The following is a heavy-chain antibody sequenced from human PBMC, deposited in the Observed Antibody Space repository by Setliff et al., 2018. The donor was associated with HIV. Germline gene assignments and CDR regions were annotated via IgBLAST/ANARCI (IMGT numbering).Heavy chain of an antibody. V-gene: IGHV4-61*02. J-gene: IGHJ4*02. CDR1: GGSISSTSHY. D-gene: IGHD3-16*02. CDR2: IFTSGSA. CDR3: ARRKSGSSYRFFNY. Sequence: PSETLSLTCTVSGGSISSTSHYWTWIRQPAEKGLEWLGRIFTSGSASYNPSLESRVTFSVDTSKNQFALKLTSVTAADTAVYYCARRKSGSSYRFFNYWGLGSLVTVSS.